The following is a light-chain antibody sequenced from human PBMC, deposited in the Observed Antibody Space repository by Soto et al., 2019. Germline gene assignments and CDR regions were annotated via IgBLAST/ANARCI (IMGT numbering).Light chain of an antibody. CDR1: RSISSGY. J-gene: IGKJ4*01. V-gene: IGKV3-20*01. Sequence: EIVMTQSPGTLSLSPGERATLSCRASRSISSGYLAWSQRKPGQATSLLIYGASSRATGIPDRLSVGGSGTEFILTISSMEPEDFAVYYCWQCYGSPRLTFGGGTKLEIK. CDR2: GAS. CDR3: WQCYGSPRLT.